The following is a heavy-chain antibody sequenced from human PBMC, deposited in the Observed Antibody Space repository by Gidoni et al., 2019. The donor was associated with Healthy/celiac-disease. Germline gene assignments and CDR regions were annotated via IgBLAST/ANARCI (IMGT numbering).Heavy chain of an antibody. Sequence: EVQLVESGGGLVKPEGSLRLSCAASGFTFNNAWMSWVRQAPGKGLEWVGRIKSKTDGGTADYAAPVKGRFTISRDDSKNTLYLQMNSLKIEDTAVYYCTTDGPAYCGGDCFAGIDYWGQGTLVTVSS. V-gene: IGHV3-15*01. J-gene: IGHJ4*02. CDR3: TTDGPAYCGGDCFAGIDY. D-gene: IGHD2-21*01. CDR2: IKSKTDGGTA. CDR1: GFTFNNAW.